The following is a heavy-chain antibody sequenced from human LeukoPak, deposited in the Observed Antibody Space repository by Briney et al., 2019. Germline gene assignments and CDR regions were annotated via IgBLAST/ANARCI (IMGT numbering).Heavy chain of an antibody. Sequence: PGGSLRLSCAASGFTFNNYWMSWVRQAPGKGLEWVANIKHDGTENYYVDSVKGRFTISRDNAKNSLYLQMNSLRAEDTAVYYCARPTIAAAADYWGQGTLVTVSS. J-gene: IGHJ4*02. V-gene: IGHV3-7*05. CDR2: IKHDGTEN. CDR1: GFTFNNYW. D-gene: IGHD6-13*01. CDR3: ARPTIAAAADY.